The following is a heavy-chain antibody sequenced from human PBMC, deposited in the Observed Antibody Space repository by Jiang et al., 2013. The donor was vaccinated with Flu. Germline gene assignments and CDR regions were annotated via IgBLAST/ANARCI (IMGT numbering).Heavy chain of an antibody. CDR2: IYTGGAT. J-gene: IGHJ3*01. CDR3: ARDPSRMPDAFDV. V-gene: IGHV3-53*01. Sequence: QLLESGGGLIQPGGSLRLSCAASGFTVSNSYMNWVRRAPGKGLEWVSLIYTGGATNYADSVKGRFTISRDNSKNTVYLQMNSLRAEDTAVYYCARDPSRMPDAFDVWGQGTMVTVSS. D-gene: IGHD2-2*01. CDR1: GFTVSNSY.